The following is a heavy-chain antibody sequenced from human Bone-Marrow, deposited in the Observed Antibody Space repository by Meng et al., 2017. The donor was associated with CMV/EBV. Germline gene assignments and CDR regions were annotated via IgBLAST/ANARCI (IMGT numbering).Heavy chain of an antibody. J-gene: IGHJ6*02. CDR3: ASSGRGSSGYYYYYGMDV. V-gene: IGHV3-53*01. D-gene: IGHD3-22*01. Sequence: GESLKISCAASGFTVSSNYMSWVRQAPGKGLEWVSVICSGGSTYYADSVKGRFTISRDNSKNTLYLQMNSLRAEDTAVYYCASSGRGSSGYYYYYGMDVWGQGTTVTVSS. CDR2: ICSGGST. CDR1: GFTVSSNY.